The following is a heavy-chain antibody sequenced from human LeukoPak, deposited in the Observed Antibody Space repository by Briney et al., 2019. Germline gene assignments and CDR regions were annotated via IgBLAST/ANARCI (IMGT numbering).Heavy chain of an antibody. J-gene: IGHJ2*01. Sequence: KPGGSLRLSCAASGFTFSLYNMNWVRQAPGKGLEWVSSITSASNYIYYADSVRGRFTVSRDNSKNTLYLQMNSLRAEDTAVYYCAKAHFDWFSWYFDLWGRGTLVTVSS. V-gene: IGHV3-21*04. CDR3: AKAHFDWFSWYFDL. CDR1: GFTFSLYN. CDR2: ITSASNYI. D-gene: IGHD3-9*01.